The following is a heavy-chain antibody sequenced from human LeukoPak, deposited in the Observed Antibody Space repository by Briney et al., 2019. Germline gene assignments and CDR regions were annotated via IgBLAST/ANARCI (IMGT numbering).Heavy chain of an antibody. CDR1: GFSLSTSGVG. V-gene: IGHV2-5*02. CDR3: AHSELNYYDSSGYRNFDY. D-gene: IGHD3-22*01. J-gene: IGHJ4*02. Sequence: SGPTLVKPTQTLTLTCTFSGFSLSTSGVGVGWIRQPPGKALEWLALIYWDDDKPYSPSPKSRLTITKDTSKNQVVLTMTNMDPVDTATYYCAHSELNYYDSSGYRNFDYWGQGTLVTVSS. CDR2: IYWDDDK.